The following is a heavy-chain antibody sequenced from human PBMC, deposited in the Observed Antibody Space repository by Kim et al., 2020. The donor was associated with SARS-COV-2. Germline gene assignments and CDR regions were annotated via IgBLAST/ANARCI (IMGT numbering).Heavy chain of an antibody. D-gene: IGHD3-22*01. CDR1: GGSISSYY. CDR3: ARVYYDSSGYTPPLLGY. CDR2: IYYSEST. V-gene: IGHV4-59*01. J-gene: IGHJ2*01. Sequence: SETLSLTCTVSGGSISSYYWSWIRQPPGKGLEWIGYIYYSESTNYNPSLKSRVTISVDTSKNQFSLKLSSVTAADTAVYYCARVYYDSSGYTPPLLGY.